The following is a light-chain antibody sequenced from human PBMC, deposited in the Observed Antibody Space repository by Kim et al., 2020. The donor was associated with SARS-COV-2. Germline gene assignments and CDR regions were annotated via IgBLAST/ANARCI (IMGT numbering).Light chain of an antibody. CDR1: RNGLYSSTHKSC. V-gene: IGKV4-1*01. CDR2: WGS. J-gene: IGKJ4*01. CDR3: QQYYVTPLT. Sequence: RATIKCESRRNGLYSSTHKSCLAWHQQKPGQPADLLNSWGSTRGTGVPDRFRGGGYGTNFTLPNTGLEAEGVAVVYRQQYYVTPLTFGRGTKLEI.